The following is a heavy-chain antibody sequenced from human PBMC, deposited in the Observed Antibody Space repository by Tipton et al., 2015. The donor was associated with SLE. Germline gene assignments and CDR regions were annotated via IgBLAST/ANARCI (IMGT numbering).Heavy chain of an antibody. D-gene: IGHD3-22*01. CDR2: FYYSRST. J-gene: IGHJ6*02. CDR1: GVSISTHY. Sequence: TLSLTCTVSGVSISTHYWSWIRQPPWKGLEWIAYFYYSRSTGYNPSLTSRVTISIDPSKNHFSLKVTSVTAADSAVYYWAGLGPLANVGGSTYYHPLDVWGQGTTVTVSS. V-gene: IGHV4-59*11. CDR3: AGLGPLANVGGSTYYHPLDV.